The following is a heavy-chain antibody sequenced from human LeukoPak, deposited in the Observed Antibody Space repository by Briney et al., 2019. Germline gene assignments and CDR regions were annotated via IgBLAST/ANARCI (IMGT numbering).Heavy chain of an antibody. CDR2: ISYSGST. J-gene: IGHJ2*01. Sequence: WETLSLTCTVSGGSVSSGSFYWSWIRQPPGKGLEWIGYISYSGSTNYNPSLKSRVTISVDTSKNQFSLKLSSVTAADTAVYYCARSYCGSDCYSGTYWYFDLWGRGTLVTVSS. D-gene: IGHD2-21*02. CDR1: GGSVSSGSFY. CDR3: ARSYCGSDCYSGTYWYFDL. V-gene: IGHV4-61*01.